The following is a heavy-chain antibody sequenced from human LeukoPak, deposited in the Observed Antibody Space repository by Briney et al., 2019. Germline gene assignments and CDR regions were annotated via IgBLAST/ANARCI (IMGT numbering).Heavy chain of an antibody. CDR2: IYYSGST. Sequence: SETLSLTCTVSGGSLSSSSYYWGWIRQPPGKGLEWIGSIYYSGSTYYNPSLKSRVTISVDTSKNQFSLKLSSVTAADTAVYYCARHAGGATGPYDWFDPWGQGTLVTVSS. CDR3: ARHAGGATGPYDWFDP. V-gene: IGHV4-39*01. D-gene: IGHD1-26*01. CDR1: GGSLSSSSYY. J-gene: IGHJ5*02.